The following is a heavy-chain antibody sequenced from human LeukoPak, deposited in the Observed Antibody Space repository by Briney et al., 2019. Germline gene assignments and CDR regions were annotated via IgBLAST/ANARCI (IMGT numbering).Heavy chain of an antibody. CDR2: ISAYNGNT. Sequence: GASVKVSCKASGYTFTSYGISWVRQAPGQGLEWMGWISAYNGNTNYAQKLQGRVTMTTDTSTSTAYMELRSLRSDDTAVYYCARDQGPTYYYGSGSYQYYYYGMGVWGQGTTVTVSS. V-gene: IGHV1-18*01. CDR1: GYTFTSYG. D-gene: IGHD3-10*01. J-gene: IGHJ6*02. CDR3: ARDQGPTYYYGSGSYQYYYYGMGV.